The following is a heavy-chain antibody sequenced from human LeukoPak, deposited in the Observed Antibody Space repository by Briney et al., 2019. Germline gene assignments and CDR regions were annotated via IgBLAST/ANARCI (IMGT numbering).Heavy chain of an antibody. D-gene: IGHD2-8*01. CDR1: GDSISDYY. V-gene: IGHV4-59*01. CDR3: ARVNEIPFCMDYYYYMDV. CDR2: IYYSGST. J-gene: IGHJ6*03. Sequence: SETLSLTCTVSGDSISDYYWSWIRQPPGKGLEWIGYIYYSGSTNYNPSLKSRVTISLDTSKKQFSLNLSSVTAADTAVYYCARVNEIPFCMDYYYYMDVWGKGTTVTVSS.